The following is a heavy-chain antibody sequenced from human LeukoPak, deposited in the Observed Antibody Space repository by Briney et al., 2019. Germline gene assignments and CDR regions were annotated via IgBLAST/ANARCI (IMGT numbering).Heavy chain of an antibody. V-gene: IGHV4-38-2*02. Sequence: SETLSLTCTVSGGSISSGYYWGWIRQPPGKGLEWIGSINHGGSTYYNPSLKSRVTISVDTSKNQFSLKLSSVTAADTAVYFCARDSWPEVVRFDYWGQGTLVTVSS. CDR3: ARDSWPEVVRFDY. CDR1: GGSISSGYY. CDR2: INHGGST. J-gene: IGHJ4*02. D-gene: IGHD1-14*01.